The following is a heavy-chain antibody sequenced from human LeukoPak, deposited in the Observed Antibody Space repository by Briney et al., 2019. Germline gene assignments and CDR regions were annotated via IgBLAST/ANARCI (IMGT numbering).Heavy chain of an antibody. V-gene: IGHV3-23*01. J-gene: IGHJ4*02. Sequence: GGSLRLSCAASGFTFNNHAMSWARQAPGKGLEWVSGISGGGGNTYYADSVKGRFTISRDNSKNTLYLQMNSPRAEDTAAYYCAKDAVGATFGYYFDSWGQGTLVTVSS. CDR1: GFTFNNHA. D-gene: IGHD1-26*01. CDR3: AKDAVGATFGYYFDS. CDR2: ISGGGGNT.